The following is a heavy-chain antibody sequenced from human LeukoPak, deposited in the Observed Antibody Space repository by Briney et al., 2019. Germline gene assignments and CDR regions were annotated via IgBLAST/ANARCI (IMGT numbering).Heavy chain of an antibody. V-gene: IGHV3-21*01. D-gene: IGHD6-19*01. Sequence: GGSLRLSCAASGFTFSSYSMNWVRQAPGKGLEWVSSISSSSSYIYYADSVKGRFTISRDNAKNSLYLQMNSLRAEDTAVYFCAKPPSFGGGWGLFHDWGQGTLVTVSS. CDR3: AKPPSFGGGWGLFHD. CDR1: GFTFSSYS. J-gene: IGHJ4*02. CDR2: ISSSSSYI.